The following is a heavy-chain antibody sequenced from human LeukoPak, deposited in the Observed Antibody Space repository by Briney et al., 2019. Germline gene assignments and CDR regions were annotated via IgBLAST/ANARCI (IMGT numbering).Heavy chain of an antibody. Sequence: PSETLSLTCTVSGGSISSSSYYWGWIRQPPGKVLEWIGSIYYSGSTYYNPSLKSRVTISVDTSKNQFSLKLSSVTAADTAVYYCARGRSSSWWPEFDYWGQGTLVTVSS. CDR1: GGSISSSSYY. CDR2: IYYSGST. D-gene: IGHD6-13*01. V-gene: IGHV4-39*01. J-gene: IGHJ4*02. CDR3: ARGRSSSWWPEFDY.